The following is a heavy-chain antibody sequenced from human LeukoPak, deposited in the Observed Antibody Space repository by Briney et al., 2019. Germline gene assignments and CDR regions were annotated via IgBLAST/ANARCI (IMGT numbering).Heavy chain of an antibody. CDR1: GFTFSSYA. V-gene: IGHV3-23*01. D-gene: IGHD2-2*01. J-gene: IGHJ4*02. CDR3: AKQRVVVVPAAMSHYY. Sequence: PGGSLRLSCAASGFTFSSYAMSWVRQAPGKGLERVSAISGSGGSTYYADSVKGRFTISRDNSKNTLYLQMNSLRAEDTAVYYCAKQRVVVVPAAMSHYYWGQGTLVTVSS. CDR2: ISGSGGST.